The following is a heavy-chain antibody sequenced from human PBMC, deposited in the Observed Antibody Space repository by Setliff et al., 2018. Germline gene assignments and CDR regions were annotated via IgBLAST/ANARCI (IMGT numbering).Heavy chain of an antibody. V-gene: IGHV3-21*01. D-gene: IGHD3-10*01. Sequence: GGSLRLSCAASGFSLSNYSMNWVRQTPGKGLEWVSSISSSSTFIYYAESLKGRFTISRDNAKNSLFLHMNSLRGEDTAVYYCARDKGVISLDYWGQGTLVTVSS. CDR3: ARDKGVISLDY. CDR1: GFSLSNYS. J-gene: IGHJ4*02. CDR2: ISSSSTFI.